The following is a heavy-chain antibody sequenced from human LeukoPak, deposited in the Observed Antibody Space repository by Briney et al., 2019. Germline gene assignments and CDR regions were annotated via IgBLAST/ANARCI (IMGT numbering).Heavy chain of an antibody. J-gene: IGHJ6*02. CDR3: VRGPPWDYYYYYGMDV. Sequence: ASVKVSCKASGYTFTSYDINWVRQATGQGLEWMGWMNPNSGNTGYAQKFQGRVTMTRNTSISTAYMELSSLRSEDTAVYYCVRGPPWDYYYYYGMDVWGQGTTVTVSS. V-gene: IGHV1-8*01. CDR1: GYTFTSYD. D-gene: IGHD1-26*01. CDR2: MNPNSGNT.